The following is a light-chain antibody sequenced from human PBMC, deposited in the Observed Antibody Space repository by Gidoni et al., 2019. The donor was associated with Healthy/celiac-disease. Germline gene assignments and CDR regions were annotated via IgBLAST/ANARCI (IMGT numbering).Light chain of an antibody. J-gene: IGKJ4*01. CDR3: QQYYRTHPT. Sequence: DIVMTQSPDSLAVSLGERATINCKSSQSVLYSSNNKNYVAWYQQKPGQHPKLLIYWASTRESGVPDRFRGSGSGTDFTLTISRLQAEDVAVYYCQQYYRTHPTFGGGTKVEIK. V-gene: IGKV4-1*01. CDR1: QSVLYSSNNKNY. CDR2: WAS.